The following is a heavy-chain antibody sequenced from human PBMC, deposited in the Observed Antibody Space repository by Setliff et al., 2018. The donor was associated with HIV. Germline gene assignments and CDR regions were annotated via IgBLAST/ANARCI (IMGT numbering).Heavy chain of an antibody. Sequence: GGSLRLSCAASGFTFSSYWVSWVRQAPGKGLEWVANIKQDGSEKYYVDSVKGRFTISRDNAKNSLYLQMNSLRAEDTAVYYCARSGVGVRGVISYWGQGTLVTVSS. CDR1: GFTFSSYW. J-gene: IGHJ4*02. CDR3: ARSGVGVRGVISY. D-gene: IGHD3-10*01. CDR2: IKQDGSEK. V-gene: IGHV3-7*01.